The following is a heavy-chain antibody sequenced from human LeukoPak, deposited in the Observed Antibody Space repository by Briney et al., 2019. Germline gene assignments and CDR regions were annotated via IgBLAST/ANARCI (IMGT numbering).Heavy chain of an antibody. J-gene: IGHJ4*02. V-gene: IGHV3-30-3*01. Sequence: GRSLRLSCAASGFTFSNYAIHWVRQAPGKGLEWVAFISYDGSNKHYADSVKGRFTISRDNSKNTLYLQMNSLRPEDTAVYYCARARFGYNRGPFDYWGQGILVTVSS. CDR3: ARARFGYNRGPFDY. D-gene: IGHD5-24*01. CDR2: ISYDGSNK. CDR1: GFTFSNYA.